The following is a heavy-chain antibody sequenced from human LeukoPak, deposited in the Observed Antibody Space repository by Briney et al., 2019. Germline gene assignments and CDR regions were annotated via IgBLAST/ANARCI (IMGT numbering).Heavy chain of an antibody. Sequence: SETLSLTCTVSGGSISSYYWSWIRQPPGKGLEWIGYIYYSGSTNYNPSLKSRVTISVDTSKNQFSLKLSSVTAADTAVYYCARGRDSSGWNYFDYWGQGTLVTVSS. CDR1: GGSISSYY. J-gene: IGHJ4*02. V-gene: IGHV4-59*01. D-gene: IGHD6-19*01. CDR3: ARGRDSSGWNYFDY. CDR2: IYYSGST.